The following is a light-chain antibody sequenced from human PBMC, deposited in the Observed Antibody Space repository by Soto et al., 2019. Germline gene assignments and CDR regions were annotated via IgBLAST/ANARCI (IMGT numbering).Light chain of an antibody. J-gene: IGKJ2*01. CDR2: GAS. Sequence: EVVLTQSPGTLSLSSGESATLSCRASQSLNSIYLAWYQQKPGQAPRLLIYGASTRATGIPARFSGSGSGTEFTLTISGLQSEDFAVSYCKQYEKRAPYTVGQGTQVEIK. CDR1: QSLNSIY. CDR3: KQYEKRAPYT. V-gene: IGKV3-15*01.